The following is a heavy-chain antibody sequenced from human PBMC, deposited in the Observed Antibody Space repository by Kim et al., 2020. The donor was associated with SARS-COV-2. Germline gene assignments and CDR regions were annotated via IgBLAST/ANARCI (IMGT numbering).Heavy chain of an antibody. CDR1: GYSFTSYW. V-gene: IGHV5-51*01. D-gene: IGHD2-2*01. CDR2: IYPGDSDT. J-gene: IGHJ6*02. Sequence: GESLKISCKGSGYSFTSYWIGWVRQMPGKGLEWMGIIYPGDSDTRYSPSFQGQVTISADKSISTAYLQWSSLKASDTAMYYCARIAFRASTSLLRDYYYYGMDVWGQGTTVTVSS. CDR3: ARIAFRASTSLLRDYYYYGMDV.